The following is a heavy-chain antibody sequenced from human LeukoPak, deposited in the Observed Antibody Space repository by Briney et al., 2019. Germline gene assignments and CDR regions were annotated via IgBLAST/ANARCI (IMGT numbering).Heavy chain of an antibody. V-gene: IGHV1-18*01. CDR2: ISADNGNT. CDR3: ARDVYSERFDP. J-gene: IGHJ5*02. D-gene: IGHD1-26*01. CDR1: GYTFSSYG. Sequence: ASVKVSCKTSGYTFSSYGISWVRQAPGQGLEWMGWISADNGNTKYSQKFQGRVSMTTDTSTSTAYMDLRSLRSDDTAVYYCARDVYSERFDPWGQGTLVTVSS.